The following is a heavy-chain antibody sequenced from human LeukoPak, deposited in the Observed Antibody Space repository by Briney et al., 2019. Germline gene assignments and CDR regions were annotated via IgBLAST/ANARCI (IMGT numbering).Heavy chain of an antibody. J-gene: IGHJ3*02. CDR1: GGSFSGYY. CDR3: ARRMRVRHVSSDGAFLRRSDAFDI. V-gene: IGHV4-34*01. CDR2: ICQGGIT. D-gene: IGHD4-17*01. Sequence: SETLSLTCAVYGGSFSGYYWSWIRLPPGKGLECIGEICQGGITNYNPSLKRRVTISIDPSNNQISLKLSSVTAADTAVYYCARRMRVRHVSSDGAFLRRSDAFDIWGQGTMVTVSS.